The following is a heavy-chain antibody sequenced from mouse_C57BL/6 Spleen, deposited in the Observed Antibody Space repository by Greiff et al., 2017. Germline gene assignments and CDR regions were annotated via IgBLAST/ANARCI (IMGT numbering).Heavy chain of an antibody. V-gene: IGHV1-58*01. D-gene: IGHD4-1*01. CDR2: INIGNGYT. Sequence: EVQLQQSGAELVRPGSSVKMSCTTSGYTFTSYGMNWVKQRPGQGLEWIGYINIGNGYTEYNEKFKGKATLTSDTFSSTAYMQLSSLTSEDSAIXFCATAGTGWYFDVWGTGTTVTVSS. J-gene: IGHJ1*03. CDR3: ATAGTGWYFDV. CDR1: GYTFTSYG.